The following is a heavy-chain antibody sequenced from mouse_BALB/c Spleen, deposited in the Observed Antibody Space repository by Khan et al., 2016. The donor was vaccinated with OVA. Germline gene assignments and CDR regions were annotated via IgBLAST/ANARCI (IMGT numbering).Heavy chain of an antibody. J-gene: IGHJ2*01. CDR1: GYTFINYW. CDR2: INPSTAYT. V-gene: IGHV1-7*01. D-gene: IGHD1-1*01. Sequence: VQLQESGAELAKPGASVKMSCKASGYTFINYWILWVKQRPGQGLEWIGYINPSTAYTEYNQNFKDKATLTADKSSRTAYMQLSILTAEDSAVYYGARRDLRWDFDYWGQGTTLTVSS. CDR3: ARRDLRWDFDY.